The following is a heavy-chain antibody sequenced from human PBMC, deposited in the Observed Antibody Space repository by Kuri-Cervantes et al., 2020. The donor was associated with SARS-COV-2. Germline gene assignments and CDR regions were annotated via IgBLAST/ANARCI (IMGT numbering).Heavy chain of an antibody. CDR3: ARVDGDYVDWYFDL. CDR1: GASISRYY. J-gene: IGHJ2*01. CDR2: IYYTGST. Sequence: SETLSLTCAVSGASISRYYWSWIRQPPGKGLEWIGYIYYTGSTNSNPSLKSRVTISMDTSKSQFSLKVSSVTAADTAVYYCARVDGDYVDWYFDLWGRGTLVTVSS. D-gene: IGHD4-17*01. V-gene: IGHV4-59*01.